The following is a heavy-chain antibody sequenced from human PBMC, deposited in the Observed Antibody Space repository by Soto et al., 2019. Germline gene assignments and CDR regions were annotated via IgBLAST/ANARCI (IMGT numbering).Heavy chain of an antibody. J-gene: IGHJ4*02. V-gene: IGHV3-23*03. CDR1: GFTFSDYT. CDR3: ARRVEGYFDY. Sequence: EVQLLESGGGLVRPGGSLTLSCAASGFTFSDYTMTWVRQAPGKVLECISVILADFNTYYAGSVRGRFTISRDNSKNTLSLEMDSLRAEDTAVYYCARRVEGYFDYWGQGALVTVSS. CDR2: ILADFNT.